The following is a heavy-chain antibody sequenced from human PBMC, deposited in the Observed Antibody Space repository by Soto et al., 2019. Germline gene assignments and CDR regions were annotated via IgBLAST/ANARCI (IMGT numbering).Heavy chain of an antibody. CDR3: ARDQSPRVEGGMVGDH. CDR2: ISAGGGEH. V-gene: IGHV3-23*01. D-gene: IGHD2-15*01. J-gene: IGHJ5*02. Sequence: EVHLLESGGALAQPGGSLRLSCGASGFTFSRHAINWVRQAPGKGLEWVSGISAGGGEHYYADSVKGRCTISRDTSNNTVHLQMNSLRVEDAAVYYCARDQSPRVEGGMVGDHWGQGTLVTVSS. CDR1: GFTFSRHA.